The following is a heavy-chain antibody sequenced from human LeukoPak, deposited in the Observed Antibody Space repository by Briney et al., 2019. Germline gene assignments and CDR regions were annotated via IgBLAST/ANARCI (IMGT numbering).Heavy chain of an antibody. D-gene: IGHD2-2*01. Sequence: GGSLRLSCVASGFSFSDHWMNWFRQAPGKGLEWVSSISDNSNYIYYSDSVEGRFTISRDNAKNSLYLQMNSLRVEDTAVYYCANHFACGSTSCPPFDSWGQGTLVTVSS. CDR1: GFSFSDHW. J-gene: IGHJ4*02. CDR2: ISDNSNYI. CDR3: ANHFACGSTSCPPFDS. V-gene: IGHV3-21*01.